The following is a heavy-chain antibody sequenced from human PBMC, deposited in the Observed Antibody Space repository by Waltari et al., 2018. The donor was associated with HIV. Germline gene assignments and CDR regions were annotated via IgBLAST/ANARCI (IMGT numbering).Heavy chain of an antibody. CDR3: ARQVRGAAAGRTLGYFYSYGLDV. V-gene: IGHV5-51*01. CDR1: GYNFTNYW. CDR2: IYPGDSET. J-gene: IGHJ6*02. Sequence: EVQLVQSGAEVKKPGESLKISCKGSGYNFTNYWIGWVRQMPGKGLEGMGIIYPGDSETTSSPSFQGQVTIAADKSISTAYLQWSSLKASDTAMYYCARQVRGAAAGRTLGYFYSYGLDVWGQGTTVTVSS. D-gene: IGHD6-13*01.